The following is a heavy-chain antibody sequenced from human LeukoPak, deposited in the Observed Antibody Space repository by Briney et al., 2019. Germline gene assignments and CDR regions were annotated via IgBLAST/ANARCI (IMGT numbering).Heavy chain of an antibody. CDR2: ISYDGSNK. CDR3: ARDHGYCGGDCYPTSY. D-gene: IGHD2-21*01. J-gene: IGHJ4*02. V-gene: IGHV3-30-3*01. CDR1: GFTFSSYA. Sequence: GGSLRLSCAASGFTFSSYAMHWVRQAPGKGLEWVAVISYDGSNKYYADSVKGRFTISRDNSKNTLYLQMNSLRAEDTAVYYCARDHGYCGGDCYPTSYWGQGTLVTVSS.